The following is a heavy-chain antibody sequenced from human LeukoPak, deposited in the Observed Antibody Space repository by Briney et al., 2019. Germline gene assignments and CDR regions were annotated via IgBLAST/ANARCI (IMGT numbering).Heavy chain of an antibody. CDR3: ARHRWKLYDAFDI. D-gene: IGHD2-15*01. Sequence: PSETLPLTCTVSGGSISSSSYYWGWIRQPPGKGLEWIGSIYYSGSTYYNPSLKSRVTIFVDTSKNQFSLKLSSVTAADTAVYYCARHRWKLYDAFDIWGQGTMVTVSS. V-gene: IGHV4-39*01. J-gene: IGHJ3*02. CDR2: IYYSGST. CDR1: GGSISSSSYY.